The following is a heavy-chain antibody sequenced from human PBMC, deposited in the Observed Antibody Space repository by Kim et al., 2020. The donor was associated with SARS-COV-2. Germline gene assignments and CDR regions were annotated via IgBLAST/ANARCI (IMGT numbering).Heavy chain of an antibody. Sequence: SETLSLICSVSGGSMRRNTYYWAWIRQPPGKGLEWIGSVHHNGNTYYNESIKSRVTISIDTSKNQFSLNVKSVTAADSAVYYCARPLVSAPLYSPFD. V-gene: IGHV4-39*01. CDR1: GGSMRRNTYY. CDR2: VHHNGNT. CDR3: ARPLVSAPLYSPFD. J-gene: IGHJ4*01. D-gene: IGHD2-15*01.